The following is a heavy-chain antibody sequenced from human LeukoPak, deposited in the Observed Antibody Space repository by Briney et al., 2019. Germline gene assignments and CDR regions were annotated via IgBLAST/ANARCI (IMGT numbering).Heavy chain of an antibody. V-gene: IGHV3-23*01. D-gene: IGHD3-22*01. CDR3: AKDPYDSSGYFVDY. CDR2: VSGSGGST. J-gene: IGHJ4*02. Sequence: GGSLRLSCAASGFTFSIYAMTWVRQAPGKGLEWVSAVSGSGGSTYYADSAKGRFTISRDNSKNTLYLQMNSLRAEDTAVYYCAKDPYDSSGYFVDYWGQGTLVTVSS. CDR1: GFTFSIYA.